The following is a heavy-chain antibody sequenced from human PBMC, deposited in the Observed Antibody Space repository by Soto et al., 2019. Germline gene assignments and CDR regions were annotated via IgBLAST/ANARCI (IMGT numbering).Heavy chain of an antibody. CDR2: IYSGGST. J-gene: IGHJ4*02. V-gene: IGHV3-53*01. CDR1: GFTVSSNY. CDR3: ARATYQPRDYDRSGYLYYFDY. D-gene: IGHD3-22*01. Sequence: GGSLRLSCAASGFTVSSNYMSWVRQAPGKGLEWVSVIYSGGSTYSADSVKGRFTISRDNSKNTLYLQMNSLRAEDTAVYYCARATYQPRDYDRSGYLYYFDYWGQGTLVTVSS.